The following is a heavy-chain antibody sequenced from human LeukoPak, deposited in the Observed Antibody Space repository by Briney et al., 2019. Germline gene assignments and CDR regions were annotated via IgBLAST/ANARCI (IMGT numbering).Heavy chain of an antibody. D-gene: IGHD6-13*01. CDR2: MNPNSGNT. J-gene: IGHJ6*03. V-gene: IGHV1-8*01. Sequence: ASVKVSCKCSGYSFTSYDINWVRQATGQGLEWMGWMNPNSGNTGYAQKFQGRVTMTRNTSISTAYMELSSLRSEDTAVYYCAREAAAAGRHYYYYMDVWGKGTTVTVSS. CDR1: GYSFTSYD. CDR3: AREAAAAGRHYYYYMDV.